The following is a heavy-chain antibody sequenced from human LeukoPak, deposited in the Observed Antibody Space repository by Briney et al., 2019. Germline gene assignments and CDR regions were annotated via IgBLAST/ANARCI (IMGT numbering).Heavy chain of an antibody. V-gene: IGHV4-34*01. CDR3: ARTHDSSSWYGRNYYYYMDV. Sequence: SETLSLTCGVYGGSFSAYYWGWIRQPPGKGLEWIGEINHSGSTNYNPSLKSRVTISVDTSKNQFSLKLSSVTAADTAVYYCARTHDSSSWYGRNYYYYMDVWGKGTTVTVSS. CDR1: GGSFSAYY. D-gene: IGHD6-13*01. J-gene: IGHJ6*03. CDR2: INHSGST.